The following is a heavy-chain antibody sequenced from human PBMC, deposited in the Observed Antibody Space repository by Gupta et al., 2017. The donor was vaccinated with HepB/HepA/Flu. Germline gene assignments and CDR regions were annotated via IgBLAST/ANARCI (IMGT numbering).Heavy chain of an antibody. CDR2: LYNYGSST. CDR3: ARGGVDAFDQ. J-gene: IGHJ4*02. V-gene: IGHV3-74*01. Sequence: EVQLVESGGGLVQPGGSLRLSCVASGFTFSYYTMYWVRQAPGKGLVWVSRLYNYGSSTNYANFVKSRYTVYRDNAKNTLYLQMSSLRVEDTGVYYCARGGVDAFDQGGQGTLVTVSS. D-gene: IGHD3-3*01. CDR1: GFTFSYYT.